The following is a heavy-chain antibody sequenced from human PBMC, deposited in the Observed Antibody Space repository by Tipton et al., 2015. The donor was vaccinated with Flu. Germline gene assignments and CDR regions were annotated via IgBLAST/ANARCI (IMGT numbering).Heavy chain of an antibody. CDR2: MLYGGST. CDR3: AKEVVVPATRFDT. CDR1: GGSIRSSSYY. V-gene: IGHV4-39*07. D-gene: IGHD2-15*01. Sequence: TLSLTCTVSGGSIRSSSYYWGWIRQPPGKGPEWIGSMLYGGSTYYNPSLKSRVTISVDKSKNQFSLNLSSVTAADTAVYYCAKEVVVPATRFDTWGQGTQVTV. J-gene: IGHJ4*02.